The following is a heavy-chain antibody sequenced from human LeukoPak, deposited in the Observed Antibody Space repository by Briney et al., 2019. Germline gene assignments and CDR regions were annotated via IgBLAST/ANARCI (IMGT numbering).Heavy chain of an antibody. D-gene: IGHD3-10*01. CDR1: GYTFSDYY. Sequence: GASVKVSCKASGYTFSDYYIHWVRQAPGQGLEWMGWINPNSGGTRYAQKFQGRVTMTRDTSNSTVYMELRRLRSDDRAVYYCARDITMARGVYTKFDYWGQGTLVTVSS. V-gene: IGHV1-2*02. J-gene: IGHJ4*02. CDR2: INPNSGGT. CDR3: ARDITMARGVYTKFDY.